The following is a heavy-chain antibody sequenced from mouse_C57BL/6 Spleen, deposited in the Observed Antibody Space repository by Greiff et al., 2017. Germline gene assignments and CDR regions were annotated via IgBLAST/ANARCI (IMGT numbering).Heavy chain of an antibody. V-gene: IGHV3-6*01. CDR1: GYSITSGYY. J-gene: IGHJ2*01. Sequence: EVQLQESGPGLVKPSQSLSLTCSVTGYSITSGYYWNWIRQFPGNKLEWMGYISYDGSNNYNPSLKNRISITRDTSKNQFFLKLNSVTTEDTATYYCARGGDGYYSDYWGQGTTLTVSS. CDR2: ISYDGSN. D-gene: IGHD2-3*01. CDR3: ARGGDGYYSDY.